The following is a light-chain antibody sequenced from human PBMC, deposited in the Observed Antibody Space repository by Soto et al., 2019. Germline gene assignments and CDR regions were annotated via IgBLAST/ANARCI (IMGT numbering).Light chain of an antibody. Sequence: QSALTQPASVSGSLGQSITISCTGTSSDVGRDKSVSWYQQHPGKAPKVIIYDDTNRPSRVSLRFAASKSGNMASLTISGLQDEDEADYYGTSYSTTSVFFGGGTKVTVL. CDR1: SSDVGRDKS. CDR2: DDT. V-gene: IGLV2-14*03. J-gene: IGLJ2*01. CDR3: TSYSTTSVF.